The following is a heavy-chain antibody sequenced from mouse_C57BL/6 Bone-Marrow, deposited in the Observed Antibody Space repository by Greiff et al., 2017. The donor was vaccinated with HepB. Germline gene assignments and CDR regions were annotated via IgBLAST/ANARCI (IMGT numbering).Heavy chain of an antibody. D-gene: IGHD1-1*01. CDR2: IDPANGNT. V-gene: IGHV14-3*01. CDR3: ASLSWFAY. CDR1: GFNITNTY. J-gene: IGHJ3*01. Sequence: VQLKESVAELVRPGASVKLSCTASGFNITNTYMHWVKQRPEQGLEWIGRIDPANGNTKYAPKIQGKATITADTSSSTAYLQLSSLTSEDTAIYYCASLSWFAYWGQGTLVTVSA.